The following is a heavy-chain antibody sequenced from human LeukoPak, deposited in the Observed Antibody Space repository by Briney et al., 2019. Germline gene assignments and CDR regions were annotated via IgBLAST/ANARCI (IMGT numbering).Heavy chain of an antibody. CDR3: ARDRATVVAQNWFDP. J-gene: IGHJ5*02. CDR2: INHSGST. CDR1: GGSFSGYY. V-gene: IGHV4-34*01. D-gene: IGHD4-23*01. Sequence: SETLSLTCAVYGGSFSGYYWSWIRQPPGKGLEWIGEINHSGSTNYNPSLKSRVTISVDTSKNQFSLKLSSVTAADTAVYYCARDRATVVAQNWFDPWGQGTLVTVSS.